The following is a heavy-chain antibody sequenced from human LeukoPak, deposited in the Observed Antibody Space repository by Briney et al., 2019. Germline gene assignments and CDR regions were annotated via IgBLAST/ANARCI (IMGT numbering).Heavy chain of an antibody. J-gene: IGHJ4*02. D-gene: IGHD2-2*02. CDR1: GSSFTSYW. CDR2: IYPGDSDT. V-gene: IGHV5-51*01. CDR3: ARGKDIVVVPAAIPYYFDY. Sequence: GESLKISCKGSGSSFTSYWIGWVRQMPGKGLEWMGIIYPGDSDTRYSPSFQGQVTISADKSISTAYLQWSSLKALDTAMYYCARGKDIVVVPAAIPYYFDYWGQGTLVTVSS.